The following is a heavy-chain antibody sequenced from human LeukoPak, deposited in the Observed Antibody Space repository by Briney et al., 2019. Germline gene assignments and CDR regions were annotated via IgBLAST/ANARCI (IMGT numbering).Heavy chain of an antibody. D-gene: IGHD3-22*01. V-gene: IGHV1-2*02. CDR2: INPNSGGT. CDR1: GYTFTSYD. J-gene: IGHJ4*02. Sequence: ASVKVSCKASGYTFTSYDINWVRQATGQGLEWMGWINPNSGGTNYAQKFQGRVTMTRDTSISTAYMELSRLRSDDTAVYYCASSSSGYLSAFDYWGQGTLVTVSS. CDR3: ASSSSGYLSAFDY.